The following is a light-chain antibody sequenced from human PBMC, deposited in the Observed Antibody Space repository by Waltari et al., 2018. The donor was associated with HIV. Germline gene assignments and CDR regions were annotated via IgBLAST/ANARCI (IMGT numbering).Light chain of an antibody. CDR2: GAS. CDR3: QQDYNLPCA. V-gene: IGKV3D-7*01. J-gene: IGKJ1*01. Sequence: EVVLKQYPANLCLSPGERATLTCKASQRIDTTFLSWYQQKPGQAPRLLIYGASTRVSVIPPMFSGSVSATYFTLTISCLPPEYFGGYYCQQDYNLPCAFGQGTMVEIK. CDR1: QRIDTTF.